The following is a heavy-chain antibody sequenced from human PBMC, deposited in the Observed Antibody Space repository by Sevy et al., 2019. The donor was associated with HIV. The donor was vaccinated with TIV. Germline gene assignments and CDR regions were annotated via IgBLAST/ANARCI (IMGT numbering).Heavy chain of an antibody. CDR2: LSGYNGDT. D-gene: IGHD2-15*01. J-gene: IGHJ6*02. Sequence: ASVKVSCKASGYTFSNYGITWVRQAPGQELEWMGWLSGYNGDTKNAQILQGRVTLTTDTSTTTAYMELRSLRSDDTAVYYCARGCSGGSCPYGMDVWGQGTTVTVSS. V-gene: IGHV1-18*04. CDR1: GYTFSNYG. CDR3: ARGCSGGSCPYGMDV.